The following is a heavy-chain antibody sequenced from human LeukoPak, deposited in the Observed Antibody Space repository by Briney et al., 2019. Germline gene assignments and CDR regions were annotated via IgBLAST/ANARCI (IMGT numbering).Heavy chain of an antibody. V-gene: IGHV3-30*18. Sequence: PGVPLRLFCAASGFTLSSYGILGPPHAPGKTLEWVAVLSYDGSNKHYTLSVKRLFTIYRDYPKNTLYLQMNSLRAEDTAVYYCAKDFLRITMVRGVIITSAFDIWGQGTMVTVSS. CDR3: AKDFLRITMVRGVIITSAFDI. D-gene: IGHD3-10*01. CDR2: LSYDGSNK. J-gene: IGHJ3*02. CDR1: GFTLSSYG.